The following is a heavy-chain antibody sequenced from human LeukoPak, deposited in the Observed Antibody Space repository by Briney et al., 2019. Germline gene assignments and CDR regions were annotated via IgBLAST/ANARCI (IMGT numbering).Heavy chain of an antibody. V-gene: IGHV3-30*03. J-gene: IGHJ4*02. CDR2: ISYDGSNK. Sequence: PGGSLRLSCAASGFTFSSYGMHWVRQAPGKGLEWVAVISYDGSNKYYADSVKGRFTISRGNSKNTLYLQMNSLRAEDTAVYYCARGAAGEKGYFDYWGQGTLVTVSS. D-gene: IGHD7-27*01. CDR3: ARGAAGEKGYFDY. CDR1: GFTFSSYG.